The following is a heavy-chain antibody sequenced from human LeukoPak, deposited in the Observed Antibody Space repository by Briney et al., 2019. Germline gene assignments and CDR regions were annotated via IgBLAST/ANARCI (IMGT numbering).Heavy chain of an antibody. CDR1: GFTFSSYA. Sequence: PGGSLRLSCAASGFTFSSYAMSWVRRAPGRGLEWVSAISGSGGSTYYADSVKGRFTISRDNSKNTLYLQMNSLRAEDTAVYYCAKGDVVVVPAAPGYWGQGTLVTVSS. J-gene: IGHJ4*02. CDR3: AKGDVVVVPAAPGY. CDR2: ISGSGGST. V-gene: IGHV3-23*01. D-gene: IGHD2-2*01.